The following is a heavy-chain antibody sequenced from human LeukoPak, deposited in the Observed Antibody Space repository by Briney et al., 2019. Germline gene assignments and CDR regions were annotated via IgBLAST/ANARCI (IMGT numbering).Heavy chain of an antibody. J-gene: IGHJ4*02. D-gene: IGHD6-13*01. CDR2: ISGRGDST. CDR3: AKTRAAAGIPRDDFDY. Sequence: TGGSLRLSCAASGFTFSDYAMSWVRQAPGKGLEWVSAISGRGDSTYYADSLKGRFTISRDRSKNTLYLQMSSLRAEDTAVYYCAKTRAAAGIPRDDFDYWGQATLVTVSS. CDR1: GFTFSDYA. V-gene: IGHV3-23*01.